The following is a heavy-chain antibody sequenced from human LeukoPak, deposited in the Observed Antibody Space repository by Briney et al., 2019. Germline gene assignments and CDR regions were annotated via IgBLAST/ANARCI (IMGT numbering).Heavy chain of an antibody. J-gene: IGHJ4*02. CDR3: ARASRGHDY. CDR1: GGSFSGYY. CDR2: INHSGST. D-gene: IGHD3-10*01. Sequence: SETLSLTCAVYGGSFSGYYWSWIRQPPGKGLEWIGEINHSGSTNYNPSLKSRVTMSVDTSKNQFSLKLTSVTAADTAVYYCARASRGHDYWGQGTLVTVSS. V-gene: IGHV4-34*01.